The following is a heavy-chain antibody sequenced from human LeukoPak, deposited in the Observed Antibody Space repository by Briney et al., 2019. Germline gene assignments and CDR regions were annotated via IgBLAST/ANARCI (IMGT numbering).Heavy chain of an antibody. CDR3: ARDTFYSSGVYGLDV. CDR2: IYHDGSNK. V-gene: IGHV3-33*01. Sequence: GGSLRLSCAASGFIFSSYGMHWVRQAPGKGLEWVAVIYHDGSNKYYADSVRGRFTISRDNSKNTLFLQMSSLRAEDTAVYYCARDTFYSSGVYGLDVWGQGTTVTVSS. D-gene: IGHD3-22*01. J-gene: IGHJ6*02. CDR1: GFIFSSYG.